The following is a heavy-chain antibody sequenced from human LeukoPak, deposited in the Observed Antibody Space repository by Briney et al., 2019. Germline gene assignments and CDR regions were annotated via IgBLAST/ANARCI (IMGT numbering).Heavy chain of an antibody. CDR1: GGSFSGYY. V-gene: IGHV4-34*01. CDR3: ARRNSIAVAGTKERYYFDY. J-gene: IGHJ4*02. D-gene: IGHD6-19*01. CDR2: INHSGST. Sequence: SETLSLTCAVYGGSFSGYYWSWIRQPPGKGLEWIGEINHSGSTNYNPSLKSRVTISVDTSKNQFSLKLSSVTAADTAVYYCARRNSIAVAGTKERYYFDYWGQGTLVTVSS.